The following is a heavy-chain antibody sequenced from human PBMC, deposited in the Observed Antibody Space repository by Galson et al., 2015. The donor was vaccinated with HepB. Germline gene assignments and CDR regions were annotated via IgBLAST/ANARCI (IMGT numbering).Heavy chain of an antibody. J-gene: IGHJ6*02. CDR3: AREPPGCSSTSCYLPNPFYYYYGMDV. D-gene: IGHD2-2*01. CDR2: ISSSSSTI. V-gene: IGHV3-48*01. CDR1: GFTFSSYS. Sequence: SLRLSCAASGFTFSSYSMNWVRQAPGKGLEWVSYISSSSSTIYYADSVKGRFTISRDNAKNSLYLQMNSLRAEDTAVYYCAREPPGCSSTSCYLPNPFYYYYGMDVWGQGTLVTVSS.